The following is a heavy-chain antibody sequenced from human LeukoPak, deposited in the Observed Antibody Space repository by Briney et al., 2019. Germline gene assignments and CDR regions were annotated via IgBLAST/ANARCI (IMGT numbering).Heavy chain of an antibody. Sequence: PSETLSLTCTVSGGSISSSSYDWGSIRQPPGKGLDWIGSIYYSGSTYYNPSLKSRVTISVDTSKNQFSLKLSSVTAADTAVYYCASDDPLRAFDIWGQGTMVTVSS. J-gene: IGHJ3*02. D-gene: IGHD3-10*01. CDR1: GGSISSSSYD. V-gene: IGHV4-39*01. CDR2: IYYSGST. CDR3: ASDDPLRAFDI.